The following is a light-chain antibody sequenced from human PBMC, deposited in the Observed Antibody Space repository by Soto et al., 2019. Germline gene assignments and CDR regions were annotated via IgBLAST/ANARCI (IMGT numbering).Light chain of an antibody. CDR2: GAS. CDR1: QSVSSSY. V-gene: IGKV3-20*01. Sequence: ELVLTQPPGTLSLSPGARATLSCRASQSVSSSYLAWYQQKPGQAPMLLIVGASSRATGIHDTFSGGGSVPDFSLTSSRLEPEDLSVYYCQQYGRSRLFTFGPGTKVDIK. J-gene: IGKJ3*01. CDR3: QQYGRSRLFT.